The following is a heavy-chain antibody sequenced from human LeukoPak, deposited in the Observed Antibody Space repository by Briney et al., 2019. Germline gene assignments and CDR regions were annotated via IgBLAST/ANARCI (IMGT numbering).Heavy chain of an antibody. CDR3: ARSQGTMTSPFDY. V-gene: IGHV3-21*06. CDR2: ISGSSSYI. D-gene: IGHD3-22*01. CDR1: VFTFSSYA. J-gene: IGHJ4*02. Sequence: GGSLRLSCAASVFTFSSYAMNWVRQAPGKGLAWVSYISGSSSYIYYADSVKGRFTISRDNANNSLYLQMNSLRAEDTAVYYCARSQGTMTSPFDYWGQGTLVTVSS.